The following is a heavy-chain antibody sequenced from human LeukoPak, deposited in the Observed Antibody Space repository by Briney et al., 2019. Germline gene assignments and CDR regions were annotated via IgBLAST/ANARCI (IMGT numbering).Heavy chain of an antibody. J-gene: IGHJ4*02. CDR3: ASTYYDFWSGYSYLDY. CDR1: GGSISSSSYY. D-gene: IGHD3-3*01. V-gene: IGHV4-39*07. Sequence: SETLSLTCTVSGGSISSSSYYWGWIRQPPGKGLEWIGSIYYSGSTNYNPSLKSRVTMSVDTSKNQFSLKLSSVTAADTAVYYCASTYYDFWSGYSYLDYWGQGTLVTVSS. CDR2: IYYSGST.